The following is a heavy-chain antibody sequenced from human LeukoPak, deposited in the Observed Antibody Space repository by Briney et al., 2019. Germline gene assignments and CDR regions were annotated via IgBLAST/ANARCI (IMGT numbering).Heavy chain of an antibody. CDR2: ISTYNGNT. Sequence: ASVKVSCKASGYTFTSYGISWVRQAPGQGLEWMGWISTYNGNTNYAQKLQGRVTMTTDTSTSTAYMELRSLRSDDTAVYYCARDLDQYSGRYGGFGHDFWGQGTLVTVSS. V-gene: IGHV1-18*01. D-gene: IGHD1-26*01. CDR1: GYTFTSYG. CDR3: ARDLDQYSGRYGGFGHDF. J-gene: IGHJ4*02.